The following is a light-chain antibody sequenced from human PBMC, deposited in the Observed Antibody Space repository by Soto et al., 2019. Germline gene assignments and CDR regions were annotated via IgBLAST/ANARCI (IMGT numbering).Light chain of an antibody. CDR3: QVWDRSTVI. J-gene: IGLJ2*01. CDR1: NIENKY. V-gene: IGLV3-9*01. Sequence: SYELTQPLSVSVALGQTAKITCGGNNIENKYVHWYQQKPGQAPVLVIYRDTKWPSGIPERFSGSTSGNTATLTISRAQAGDEADYYCQVWDRSTVIFGRGTKLTVL. CDR2: RDT.